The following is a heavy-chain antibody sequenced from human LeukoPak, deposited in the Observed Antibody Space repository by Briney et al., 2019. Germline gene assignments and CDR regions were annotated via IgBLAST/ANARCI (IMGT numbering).Heavy chain of an antibody. CDR3: AKTPGDYGIIWFDP. CDR2: ISESSDTI. CDR1: GFTFNTYS. V-gene: IGHV3-48*01. J-gene: IGHJ5*02. Sequence: GGSLRLSCAASGFTFNTYSMNWVRQAPGKGLEWISYISESSDTIYYADSVKGRFTISRDNAKNSLYLQMNSLRAEDTAVYYCAKTPGDYGIIWFDPWGQGTLVTVSS. D-gene: IGHD4-17*01.